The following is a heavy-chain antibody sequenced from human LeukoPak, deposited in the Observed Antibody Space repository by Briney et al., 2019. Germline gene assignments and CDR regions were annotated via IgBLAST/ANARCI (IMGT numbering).Heavy chain of an antibody. Sequence: GASVEVSCKASGYTLTNYNISWVRQAPGQGLEWMGWINTHKGHTNFLQKFQGRVTVTTDISTNTAYMELRRLRSDDTAVYYCAREFGHCSGDNCFYFFDLWGQGSQVIVSS. J-gene: IGHJ4*02. D-gene: IGHD2-15*01. CDR2: INTHKGHT. V-gene: IGHV1-18*01. CDR3: AREFGHCSGDNCFYFFDL. CDR1: GYTLTNYN.